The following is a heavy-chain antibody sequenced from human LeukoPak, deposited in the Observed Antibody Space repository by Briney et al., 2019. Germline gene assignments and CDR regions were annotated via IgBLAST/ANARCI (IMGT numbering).Heavy chain of an antibody. J-gene: IGHJ4*02. CDR2: ISYDGSNK. D-gene: IGHD1-26*01. CDR1: GFTFSSYG. Sequence: GRSLTLSCAASGFTFSSYGMHWVRQAPGKGLEWVAVISYDGSNKYYADSVKGRFTIARDNSKNTLYLQMNSLRAEDTAVYYCAKDPGGIVGATFDYWGQGTLVTVSS. V-gene: IGHV3-30*18. CDR3: AKDPGGIVGATFDY.